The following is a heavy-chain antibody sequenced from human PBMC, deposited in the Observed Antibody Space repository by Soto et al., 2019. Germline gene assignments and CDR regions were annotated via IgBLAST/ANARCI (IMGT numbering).Heavy chain of an antibody. Sequence: PGGSLRLSCAASGFTFSSYWMSWVRQAPGKGLEWVANIKHDGSEKYYVDSVKGRFTISRDNAKNSLYLQMNSLRAEDTAVYYCAREGGIFWSGHYSSGGWFDLWGQGT. J-gene: IGHJ5*02. V-gene: IGHV3-7*01. CDR1: GFTFSSYW. D-gene: IGHD3-3*01. CDR3: AREGGIFWSGHYSSGGWFDL. CDR2: IKHDGSEK.